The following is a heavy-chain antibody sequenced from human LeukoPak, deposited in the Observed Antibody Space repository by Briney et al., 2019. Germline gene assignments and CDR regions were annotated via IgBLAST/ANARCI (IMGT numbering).Heavy chain of an antibody. Sequence: SETLSLTCTVSGDSINNYYWSWIRQPPGKGLEWIGYIYYSGSTNYNPSLKSRVTISVDTSKNQFSLNLSSVTAADTAAYYCARHDPRGEPARLGFFDYWGQGTLVTVSS. V-gene: IGHV4-59*08. J-gene: IGHJ4*02. CDR1: GDSINNYY. CDR3: ARHDPRGEPARLGFFDY. CDR2: IYYSGST. D-gene: IGHD6-6*01.